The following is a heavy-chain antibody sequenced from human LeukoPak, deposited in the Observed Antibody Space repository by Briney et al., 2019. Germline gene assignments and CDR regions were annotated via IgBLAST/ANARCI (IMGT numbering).Heavy chain of an antibody. D-gene: IGHD5-18*01. CDR2: INPNSGGT. Sequence: ASVKVSCKASGYTFTGYYMHWVRQAPGQGLEWMGWINPNSGGTNYAQKFQGRVTMTRDTSISTAYMELSRLRSDDTAVYYCARIVDTAMVSYFDYWGQGTLVTVSS. CDR1: GYTFTGYY. CDR3: ARIVDTAMVSYFDY. J-gene: IGHJ4*02. V-gene: IGHV1-2*02.